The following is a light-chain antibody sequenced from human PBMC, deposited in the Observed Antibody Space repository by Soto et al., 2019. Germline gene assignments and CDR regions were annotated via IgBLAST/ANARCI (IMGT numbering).Light chain of an antibody. CDR2: AAS. V-gene: IGKV1-39*01. J-gene: IGKJ1*01. CDR1: QSISSY. CDR3: QQSYSSPRT. Sequence: DIXMTQSPSSLSASVGDRVTITCRASQSISSYLNWYQQKPGKAPKLLIYAASSLQSGVPSRFSGSGSGTDFTLTISSLQPEDFATYYCQQSYSSPRTFGQGTK.